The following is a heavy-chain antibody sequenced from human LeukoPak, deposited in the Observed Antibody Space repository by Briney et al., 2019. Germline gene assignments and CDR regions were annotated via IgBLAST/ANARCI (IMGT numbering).Heavy chain of an antibody. Sequence: GGSLRLSCAASGFTFSSFAMSWVRQAPGKGLEWVSTISGSGASTYCADSVKGWFTISRDNSDNTLDLQMSSLRAEDTAVYYCAKAVSSGTYLGDYWGQGTLVTVSS. CDR3: AKAVSSGTYLGDY. V-gene: IGHV3-23*01. CDR2: ISGSGAST. CDR1: GFTFSSFA. D-gene: IGHD1-26*01. J-gene: IGHJ4*02.